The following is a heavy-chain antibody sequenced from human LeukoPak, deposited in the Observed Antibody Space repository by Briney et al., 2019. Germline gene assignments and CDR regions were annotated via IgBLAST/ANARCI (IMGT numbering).Heavy chain of an antibody. CDR3: ARETGYPYYFDY. D-gene: IGHD3-16*02. Sequence: GGSLRLSCAASGFTFSSYWMSWVRQAPGKGPGWVANIKQDGSEKYYVDSVKGRFTISRDNAKNSLYLQMNSLRAEDTAVYYCARETGYPYYFDYWGQGTLVTVSS. CDR1: GFTFSSYW. CDR2: IKQDGSEK. V-gene: IGHV3-7*01. J-gene: IGHJ4*02.